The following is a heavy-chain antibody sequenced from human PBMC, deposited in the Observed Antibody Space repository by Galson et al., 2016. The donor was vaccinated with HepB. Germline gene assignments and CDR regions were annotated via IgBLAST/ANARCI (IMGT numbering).Heavy chain of an antibody. CDR3: VKDRPYRCSSSTCYWEFDF. CDR2: ISGSGDSA. Sequence: SLRLSCAASGFTFSSYAMTWVRQAPGKGLEWVSGISGSGDSAYYGDSVKGRFSISRDNSKNTLYLQMNSLRPEDTALYYCVKDRPYRCSSSTCYWEFDFWGQGTLVTVSA. J-gene: IGHJ4*02. D-gene: IGHD2-2*01. V-gene: IGHV3-23*01. CDR1: GFTFSSYA.